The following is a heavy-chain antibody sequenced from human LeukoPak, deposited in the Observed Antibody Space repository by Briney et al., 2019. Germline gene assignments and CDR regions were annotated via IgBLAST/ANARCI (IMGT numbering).Heavy chain of an antibody. J-gene: IGHJ5*02. Sequence: SETLSLTCTVSGGSISSGGYYWSWIRQHPGKGLEWIGYIYYSGSTYCNPSLKSRVTISVDTSKNQFSLKLSSETAADTAVYYCARDLPGSNWFDPWGQGTLVTVSS. CDR1: GGSISSGGYY. CDR2: IYYSGST. CDR3: ARDLPGSNWFDP. V-gene: IGHV4-31*03.